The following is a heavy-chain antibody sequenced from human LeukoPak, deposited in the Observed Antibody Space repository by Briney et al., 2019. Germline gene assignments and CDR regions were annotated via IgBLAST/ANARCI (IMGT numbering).Heavy chain of an antibody. J-gene: IGHJ4*02. Sequence: SVKVSCKASGGTFSSYAISWVRQAPGQGLEWMGGITPIFGTANYAQKFQGRVTITADESTSTAYMELSSLRSEDTAVYYCAREGIAVADTRFDYWGQGTLVTVSS. D-gene: IGHD6-19*01. CDR2: ITPIFGTA. V-gene: IGHV1-69*01. CDR1: GGTFSSYA. CDR3: AREGIAVADTRFDY.